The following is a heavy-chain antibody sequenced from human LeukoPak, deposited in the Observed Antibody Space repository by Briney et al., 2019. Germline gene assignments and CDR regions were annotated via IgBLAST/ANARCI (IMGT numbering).Heavy chain of an antibody. Sequence: GGSLRLSCAASGFTFSNYWMSWVRQAPGKGLEWVANIKHDGSEKYYVDSVKGRFAISRDNAKNSLYLQMNGLRAEDTAVYYCARAPREWLLGYHFDYWGQGTLVTVSS. J-gene: IGHJ4*02. V-gene: IGHV3-7*01. CDR2: IKHDGSEK. CDR1: GFTFSNYW. CDR3: ARAPREWLLGYHFDY. D-gene: IGHD3-3*01.